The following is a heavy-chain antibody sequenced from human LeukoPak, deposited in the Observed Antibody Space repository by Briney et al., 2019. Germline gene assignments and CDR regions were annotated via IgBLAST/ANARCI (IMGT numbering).Heavy chain of an antibody. J-gene: IGHJ1*01. D-gene: IGHD3-22*01. V-gene: IGHV3-30*18. CDR2: ISFDGSYK. CDR1: GFTFSTYS. CDR3: AKYYYDGSGYSALGY. Sequence: GGSLRLSGAVSGFTFSTYSMNWVRQAPGKGLEWVAVISFDGSYKYYADSVKGRFTISRDNSKNTLYLQMNSLRTEDTAVFYCAKYYYDGSGYSALGYWGQGTLVTVSS.